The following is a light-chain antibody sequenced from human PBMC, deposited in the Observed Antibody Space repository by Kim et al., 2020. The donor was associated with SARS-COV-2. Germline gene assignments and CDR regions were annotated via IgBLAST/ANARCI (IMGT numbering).Light chain of an antibody. CDR2: GAS. Sequence: SPGDRAPLSCRASQSVRSSYLAWYQQKPGQAPRLLIYGASSRATGVPDRFSGSGSGTDFTLTITRLEPEDFAVYYCQQYGNSPHTFGQGTKVDIK. CDR3: QQYGNSPHT. CDR1: QSVRSSY. V-gene: IGKV3-20*01. J-gene: IGKJ1*01.